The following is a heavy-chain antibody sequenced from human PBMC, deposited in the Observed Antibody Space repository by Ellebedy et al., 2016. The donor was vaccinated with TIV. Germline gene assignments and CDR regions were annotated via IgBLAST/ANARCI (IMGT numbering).Heavy chain of an antibody. V-gene: IGHV4-34*01. CDR3: ARVVVPAAMLLYYYYAMDV. CDR1: GFTFSDYY. CDR2: INHSGST. Sequence: ESLKISCAASGFTFSDYYMSWIRQPPGKGLEWIGEINHSGSTSYNPSLKSRVTISVDTSKNQFSLKLSSVTAADTAVYYCARVVVPAAMLLYYYYAMDVWGQGTTVTVS. D-gene: IGHD2-2*01. J-gene: IGHJ6*02.